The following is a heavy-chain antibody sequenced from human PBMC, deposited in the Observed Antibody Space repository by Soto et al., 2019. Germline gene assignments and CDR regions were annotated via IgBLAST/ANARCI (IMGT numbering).Heavy chain of an antibody. V-gene: IGHV1-2*02. CDR3: ARGVSAGVDY. CDR1: GYTFTGYY. Sequence: ASVKVSCKASGYTFTGYYMHWVRQAPGQGLEWMGWINPSTGGTNYAQKFQGIVIMTRDTSINTAYMELTTLTSDDTAFYYCARGVSAGVDYWGQGTLVTVSS. CDR2: INPSTGGT. J-gene: IGHJ4*02. D-gene: IGHD1-26*01.